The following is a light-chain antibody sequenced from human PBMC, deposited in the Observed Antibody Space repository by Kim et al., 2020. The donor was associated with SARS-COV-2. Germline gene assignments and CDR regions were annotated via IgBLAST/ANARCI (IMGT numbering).Light chain of an antibody. Sequence: NFMLTQPHSVSESPGKTVSISCTRSSGSIASKYVQWYQRRPGSAPTTLIYGDDQRPSGVPDRFSASIDTSSTSTSLIISGLKTEDEADYCCQSYGNDNHGVFGGGTQLTVL. J-gene: IGLJ3*02. CDR1: SGSIASKY. CDR2: GDD. V-gene: IGLV6-57*04. CDR3: QSYGNDNHGV.